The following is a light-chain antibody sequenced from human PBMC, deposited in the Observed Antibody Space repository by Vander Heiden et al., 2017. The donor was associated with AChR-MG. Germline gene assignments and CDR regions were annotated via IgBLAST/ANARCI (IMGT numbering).Light chain of an antibody. J-gene: IGKJ3*01. Sequence: DIQMTQSPSSLSASVGDRVTITCQASEDISNYLNWYQKKSGKAPKLLIIAAPNLHSGVPSRCSGSGSGTDFTLTITSLQPEDIATYYCQQYDDPVTFGPGTKVDIK. CDR2: AAP. V-gene: IGKV1-33*01. CDR1: EDISNY. CDR3: QQYDDPVT.